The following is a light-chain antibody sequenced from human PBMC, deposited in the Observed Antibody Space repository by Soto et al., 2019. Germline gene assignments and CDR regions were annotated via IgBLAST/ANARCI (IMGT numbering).Light chain of an antibody. CDR2: ATS. CDR1: QGISSY. Sequence: DIQMTQSPSSLSASVGDRITITCRASQGISSYLAWYQQKPGKVPNLLIYATSTLQSGVPSRFSGSGSGTYFTLTISSLQREDVATYYCQKCNGASRTFGQGTKVDIK. CDR3: QKCNGASRT. J-gene: IGKJ1*01. V-gene: IGKV1-27*01.